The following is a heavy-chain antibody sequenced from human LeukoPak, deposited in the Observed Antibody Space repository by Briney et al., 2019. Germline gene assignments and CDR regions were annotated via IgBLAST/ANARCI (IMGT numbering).Heavy chain of an antibody. CDR2: INTDTGNP. J-gene: IGHJ4*02. V-gene: IGHV7-4-1*02. CDR3: ARAVGYCSRTSCYLAY. D-gene: IGHD2-2*01. CDR1: GYRFTSFG. Sequence: ASVKVSCKASGYRFTSFGISWVRQAPGQGLEWMGWINTDTGNPTYAQGFTGRFVFSLDTSVSTAYLQISSLEAEDTAVYYCARAVGYCSRTSCYLAYWGQGTLVTVSS.